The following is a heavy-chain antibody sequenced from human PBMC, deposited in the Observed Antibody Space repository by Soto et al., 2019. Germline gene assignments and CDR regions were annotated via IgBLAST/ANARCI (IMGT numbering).Heavy chain of an antibody. J-gene: IGHJ4*02. CDR2: VYHSGTT. CDR3: ARGQVVAAQH. D-gene: IGHD2-15*01. Sequence: SETLSLTCTVSRGSISSYYWSWIRQPPGKGPEWIGYVYHSGTTNYNPSLESRVTISLDTSKNQFSLKLNSVTAADTAVYYCARGQVVAAQHWGQGTLVTVSS. V-gene: IGHV4-59*12. CDR1: RGSISSYY.